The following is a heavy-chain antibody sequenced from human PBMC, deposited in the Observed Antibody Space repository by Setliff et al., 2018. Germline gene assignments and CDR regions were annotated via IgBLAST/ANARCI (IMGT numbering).Heavy chain of an antibody. Sequence: ASVKVSCKASGYTFINYEINWVRQATGQGLEWMGRMNPNNGNTGYAQKFQGRVTMTRNTSISTAYMELSSLRSEDTAVYYCARENILTGYPTIDYWGQGTLVTVSS. D-gene: IGHD3-9*01. V-gene: IGHV1-8*02. CDR3: ARENILTGYPTIDY. J-gene: IGHJ4*02. CDR1: GYTFINYE. CDR2: MNPNNGNT.